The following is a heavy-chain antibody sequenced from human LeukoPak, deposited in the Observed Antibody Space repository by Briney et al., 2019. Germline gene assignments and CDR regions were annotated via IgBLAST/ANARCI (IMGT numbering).Heavy chain of an antibody. Sequence: PGGSLRLSCAASGFTFSSYAMSWVRQAPGKGLEWVSAISYSGRSTYYADSVKGRFTISRDNSKNTLYLQMNSLRAEDTAVYYCAKDRTKVATENWYFDLWGRGTLVTVSS. CDR2: ISYSGRST. D-gene: IGHD5-12*01. CDR1: GFTFSSYA. V-gene: IGHV3-23*01. J-gene: IGHJ2*01. CDR3: AKDRTKVATENWYFDL.